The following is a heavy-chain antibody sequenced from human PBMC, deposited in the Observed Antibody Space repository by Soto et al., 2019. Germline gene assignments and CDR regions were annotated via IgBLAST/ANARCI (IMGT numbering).Heavy chain of an antibody. V-gene: IGHV3-7*03. CDR3: AKPMGYTGSVAGPPPDS. CDR1: GFTFSSYR. Sequence: GGSLRLSCAASGFTFSSYRMSWVRQAPGKGLEWVANIKQDGSEKYYVDSVKGRFTIPRDNAKNSLYLQMNNLRADDTALYYCAKPMGYTGSVAGPPPDSWGQGTLVTVSS. J-gene: IGHJ5*01. CDR2: IKQDGSEK. D-gene: IGHD6-19*01.